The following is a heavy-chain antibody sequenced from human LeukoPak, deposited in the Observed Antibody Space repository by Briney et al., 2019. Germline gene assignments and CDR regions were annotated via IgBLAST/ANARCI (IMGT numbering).Heavy chain of an antibody. J-gene: IGHJ4*02. V-gene: IGHV4-61*02. CDR2: TYTSGST. Sequence: SQTLSLTCTVSGGSISSGSYYWSWIRQPAGKGLEWIGRTYTSGSTNYNPSLKSRVTISVDTSKNQLSLKLSSVTAADTAVYYCAREGYSSSWRDYWGQGTLVTVSS. D-gene: IGHD6-13*01. CDR3: AREGYSSSWRDY. CDR1: GGSISSGSYY.